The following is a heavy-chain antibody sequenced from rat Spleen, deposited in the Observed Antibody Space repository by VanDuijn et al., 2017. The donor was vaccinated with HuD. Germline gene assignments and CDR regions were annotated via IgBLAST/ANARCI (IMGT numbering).Heavy chain of an antibody. J-gene: IGHJ2*01. D-gene: IGHD1-2*01. Sequence: EVQLVESGGGLVQPGRSLKLSCAASGFTFSDYAMAWVRQAPKKGLEWVATIIYDGSSTYYRDSVKGRFTISRDISKNTLYLQMNSLRSEDTATYYCTRKAVAAIPYYFDYWGQGVMVTVSS. CDR1: GFTFSDYA. CDR2: IIYDGSST. V-gene: IGHV5-7*01. CDR3: TRKAVAAIPYYFDY.